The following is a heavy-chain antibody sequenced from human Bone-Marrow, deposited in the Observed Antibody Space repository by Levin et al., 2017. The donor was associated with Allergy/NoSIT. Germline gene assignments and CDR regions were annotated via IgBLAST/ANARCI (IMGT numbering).Heavy chain of an antibody. J-gene: IGHJ4*02. D-gene: IGHD3-22*01. Sequence: GGSLRLSCAASGLIFSNYAMNWVRQAPGKGLEWVSQISGSGSNTHYADSVRGRFTFSRDNSNNTVYLQMNSLRADDTAVYYCAGYDTSGYHSPLDYWGQGTLVTVSS. CDR2: ISGSGSNT. CDR1: GLIFSNYA. CDR3: AGYDTSGYHSPLDY. V-gene: IGHV3-23*01.